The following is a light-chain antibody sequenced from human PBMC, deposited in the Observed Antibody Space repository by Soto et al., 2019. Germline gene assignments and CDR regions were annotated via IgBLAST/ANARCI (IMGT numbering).Light chain of an antibody. V-gene: IGKV3-11*01. CDR2: DAS. Sequence: EIVLTQFPATLSLSPGESATLSCRASQSVGVFLAWYQQKSGQTPRLLIYDASNRAPGIPARFSGSGSGTDFTLTISTLEPEDFAVYYCQHRNVWLGTFGPGTKVDIK. J-gene: IGKJ3*01. CDR3: QHRNVWLGT. CDR1: QSVGVF.